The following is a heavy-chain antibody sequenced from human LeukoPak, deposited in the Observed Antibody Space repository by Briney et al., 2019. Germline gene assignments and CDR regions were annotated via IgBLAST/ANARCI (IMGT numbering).Heavy chain of an antibody. V-gene: IGHV4-59*01. CDR3: AREGLGTIDY. CDR1: GGSISSYY. CDR2: IYYSGST. J-gene: IGHJ4*02. Sequence: PSETLSLTCTVSGGSISSYYWSWIRQPPGKGLEWIGYIYYSGSTNYNPSLKSRVTISVDTSKYQFSLKLSSVTAADTAVYYCAREGLGTIDYWGQGTLVTVSS. D-gene: IGHD3/OR15-3a*01.